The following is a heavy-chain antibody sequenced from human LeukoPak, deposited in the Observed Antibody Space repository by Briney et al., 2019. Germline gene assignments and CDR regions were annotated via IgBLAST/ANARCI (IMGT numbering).Heavy chain of an antibody. CDR2: ITSSSTYI. V-gene: IGHV3-21*04. CDR3: AKSGLNRFDY. J-gene: IGHJ4*02. D-gene: IGHD2-15*01. Sequence: GGSLRLSCAASGFTFSTYNMNWVRHARGKGLEWVSSITSSSTYIYYADSVKGRFTISRDNAKNSLYLQMNSLRAEDTAVHYCAKSGLNRFDYWGQGTLVTVSS. CDR1: GFTFSTYN.